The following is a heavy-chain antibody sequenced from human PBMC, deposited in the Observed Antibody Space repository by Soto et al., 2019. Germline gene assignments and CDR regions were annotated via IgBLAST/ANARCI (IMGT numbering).Heavy chain of an antibody. J-gene: IGHJ6*02. V-gene: IGHV4-4*07. CDR1: DDFISSXC. Sequence: LXCTVSDDFISSXCWNWSSQPAGKGLEWIGRVSTNGATNYNPSLDSRVTMAVETSKNKFSLKLTSVTAAETAAYFCARADYEILTGSYAMDVWGQGTTCTVSS. D-gene: IGHD3-9*01. CDR2: VSTNGAT. CDR3: ARADYEILTGSYAMDV.